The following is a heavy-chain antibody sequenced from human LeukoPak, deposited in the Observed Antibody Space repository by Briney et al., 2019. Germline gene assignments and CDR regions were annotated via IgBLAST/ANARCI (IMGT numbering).Heavy chain of an antibody. CDR3: AALGYCSGGSCHSDY. CDR1: GYTFTSYG. D-gene: IGHD2-15*01. V-gene: IGHV1-18*01. Sequence: ASVKVSCKASGYTFTSYGISWVRQAPGQGLEWMGWISAYNGNTNYAQKLQGRVTMTTDTSTGTAYMELRSLRSDDTAVYYCAALGYCSGGSCHSDYWGQGTLVTVSS. J-gene: IGHJ4*02. CDR2: ISAYNGNT.